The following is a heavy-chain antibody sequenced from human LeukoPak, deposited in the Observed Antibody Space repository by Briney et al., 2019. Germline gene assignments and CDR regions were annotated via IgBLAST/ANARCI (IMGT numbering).Heavy chain of an antibody. J-gene: IGHJ6*03. Sequence: SVKVSCKASGGTFSSYAISWVRQAPGQGLEWMGGIIPIFGTANYAQKFQGGVTITADESTSTAYMELSSLRSEDTAVYYCARNLLYYYYMDVWGKGTTVTISS. CDR2: IIPIFGTA. CDR1: GGTFSSYA. V-gene: IGHV1-69*13. CDR3: ARNLLYYYYMDV.